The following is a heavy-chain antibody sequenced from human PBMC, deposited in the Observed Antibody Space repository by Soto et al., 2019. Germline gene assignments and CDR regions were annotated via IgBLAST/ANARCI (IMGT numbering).Heavy chain of an antibody. CDR3: ARDLGTGWSLDS. V-gene: IGHV3-21*01. CDR1: KLTFSTYS. D-gene: IGHD6-19*01. J-gene: IGHJ4*02. Sequence: PGGSLRLSCAASKLTFSTYSFNWVRQAPGKGLEWVSGISSTSGHIFYADSVKGRFTISRDNAKNSLYLQMNSLRAEDTAVYDCARDLGTGWSLDSWGLGTLDTFSS. CDR2: ISSTSGHI.